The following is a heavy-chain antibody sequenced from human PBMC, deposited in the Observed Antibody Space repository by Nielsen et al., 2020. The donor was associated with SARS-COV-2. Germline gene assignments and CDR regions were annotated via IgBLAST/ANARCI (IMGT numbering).Heavy chain of an antibody. CDR3: ARQGETYYNILTGYSLERGYYYYGMDV. CDR2: IYYSGST. J-gene: IGHJ6*02. V-gene: IGHV4-39*01. CDR1: GGSISSSSYY. Sequence: SETLSLTCTVSGGSISSSSYYWGWIRQPPGKGLEWIGSIYYSGSTYYNPSLKSRVTISVDTSKNQFSLKLSSVTAADTAVYYCARQGETYYNILTGYSLERGYYYYGMDVWGQGTTVTVSS. D-gene: IGHD3-9*01.